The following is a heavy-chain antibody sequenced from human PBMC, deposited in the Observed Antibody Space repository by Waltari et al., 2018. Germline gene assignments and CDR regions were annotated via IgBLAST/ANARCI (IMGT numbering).Heavy chain of an antibody. D-gene: IGHD3-22*01. V-gene: IGHV3-72*01. Sequence: EVQLVESGGGLVQPGGSLRLSCAASRFSFSDHYIDWVRQAPGKGRELVGRSRDKANSYTTEFAASGKGRFTISRDDSKKSLYLQMDSLKTEDTAVYYCASYDFDSRGYTYGMDVWGQGTTVTVSS. CDR2: SRDKANSYTT. CDR3: ASYDFDSRGYTYGMDV. J-gene: IGHJ6*02. CDR1: RFSFSDHY.